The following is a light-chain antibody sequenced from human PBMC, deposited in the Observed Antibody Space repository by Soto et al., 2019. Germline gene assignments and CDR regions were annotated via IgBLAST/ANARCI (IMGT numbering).Light chain of an antibody. CDR2: WAS. CDR3: QQYYSAPPT. Sequence: DIVMTQSPDSLAVALGERATINCRSSPSVLYNSNNKNYLAWYQQKPGQPPKLLIYWASTRESGVPDRFSGSGSATDFTLTISSLQAEDVAVYYCQQYYSAPPTFGQGTKVDIK. CDR1: PSVLYNSNNKNY. J-gene: IGKJ1*01. V-gene: IGKV4-1*01.